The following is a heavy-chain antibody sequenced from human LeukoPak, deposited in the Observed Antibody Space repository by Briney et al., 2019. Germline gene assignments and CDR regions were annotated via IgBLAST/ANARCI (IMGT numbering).Heavy chain of an antibody. J-gene: IGHJ4*02. D-gene: IGHD2-8*01. CDR3: ARDPYCTNGVCSDY. V-gene: IGHV4-59*01. CDR2: IYYSGST. Sequence: SETLSLTCTVSGGSISSYYWSWLRQPPGKGLEWIGYIYYSGSTNYNPSLKSRVTISVDTSKNQFSLKLSSVTAADTAVYYCARDPYCTNGVCSDYWGQGTLVTVSS. CDR1: GGSISSYY.